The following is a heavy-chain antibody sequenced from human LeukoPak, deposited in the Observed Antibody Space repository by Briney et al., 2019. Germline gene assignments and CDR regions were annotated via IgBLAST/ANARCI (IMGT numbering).Heavy chain of an antibody. CDR3: ARDRGASGFDY. V-gene: IGHV4-59*01. J-gene: IGHJ4*02. CDR2: IYYSGST. Sequence: SETLSLTCTVSGGSISSYYWSWIRQPPGKGLEWIGYIYYSGSTNYNPSLKSRVTISVDTSKNQFSLKLSSVTAADTAVYYCARDRGASGFDYWGRGTLVTVSS. CDR1: GGSISSYY. D-gene: IGHD3-10*01.